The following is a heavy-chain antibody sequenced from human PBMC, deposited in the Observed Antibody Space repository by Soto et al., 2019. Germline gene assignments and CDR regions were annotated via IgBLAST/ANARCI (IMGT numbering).Heavy chain of an antibody. J-gene: IGHJ4*02. V-gene: IGHV4-30-4*01. Sequence: PSETLSLTCTVSGGSISSDNYYYWSWIRQAPGKGLEWIGYIYNIGTTYYNPSLKSRVLISVDTSKNQFSLKLSSVTAADTAVYFCVRYYYDSRGHQQFDSWGQGTLVTAPQ. D-gene: IGHD3-22*01. CDR2: IYNIGTT. CDR1: GGSISSDNYYY. CDR3: VRYYYDSRGHQQFDS.